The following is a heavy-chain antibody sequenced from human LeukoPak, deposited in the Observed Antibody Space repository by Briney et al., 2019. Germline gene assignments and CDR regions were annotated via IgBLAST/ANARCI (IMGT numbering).Heavy chain of an antibody. Sequence: GASVKVSCKASGYTFTSYGISWVRQAPGQGLEWMGWISAYNGNTNYAQKLQGRVTMTTDTSTSTAYMELRSLRSDDTAVYYCARDLAYGYYYDSSGWDYWGQGTLVTVSS. CDR2: ISAYNGNT. J-gene: IGHJ4*02. D-gene: IGHD3-22*01. CDR3: ARDLAYGYYYDSSGWDY. CDR1: GYTFTSYG. V-gene: IGHV1-18*01.